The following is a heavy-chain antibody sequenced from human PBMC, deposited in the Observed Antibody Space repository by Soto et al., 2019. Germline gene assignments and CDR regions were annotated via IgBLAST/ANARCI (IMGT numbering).Heavy chain of an antibody. CDR2: ISANNGNT. V-gene: IGHV1-18*01. J-gene: IGHJ5*02. CDR1: GYTFTSYT. Sequence: QVRLVHSETEVKKPGASVNVSCKASGYTFTSYTISWVRQAPGQGLEWMGWISANNGNTEFAPKFQDRLTMIADTTTSTAYLELRNLRPDDTAVYYCARSLPWFDPWGQGTLVAVSS. CDR3: ARSLPWFDP.